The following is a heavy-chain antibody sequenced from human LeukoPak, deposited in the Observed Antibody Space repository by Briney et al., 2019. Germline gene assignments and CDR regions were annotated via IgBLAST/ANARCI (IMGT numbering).Heavy chain of an antibody. J-gene: IGHJ4*02. D-gene: IGHD4-11*01. Sequence: GRSLRLSCAAAGFTFSHYGMHWVRQAPGKGAEWVAVIWSDGTNQYYGDSVKGRFTISRDDSGNTVYLQMNSLRPEDTGVYYCARDAQRGFDYSNSLEYWGQGTPVTVST. CDR1: GFTFSHYG. V-gene: IGHV3-33*01. CDR2: IWSDGTNQ. CDR3: ARDAQRGFDYSNSLEY.